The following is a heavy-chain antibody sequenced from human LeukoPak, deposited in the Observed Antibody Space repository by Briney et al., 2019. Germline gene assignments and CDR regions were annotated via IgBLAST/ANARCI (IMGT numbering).Heavy chain of an antibody. CDR2: IIPIFGTA. Sequence: SVKVSCKASGGTFSSYAISWVRQAPGQGLEWMGGIIPIFGTANYAKKFQGRVTITADESTSTAYMELSSLRSEDTAVYYCARKSTTVVTPPYYYYGMDVWGQGTTVTVSS. D-gene: IGHD4-23*01. CDR1: GGTFSSYA. J-gene: IGHJ6*02. V-gene: IGHV1-69*01. CDR3: ARKSTTVVTPPYYYYGMDV.